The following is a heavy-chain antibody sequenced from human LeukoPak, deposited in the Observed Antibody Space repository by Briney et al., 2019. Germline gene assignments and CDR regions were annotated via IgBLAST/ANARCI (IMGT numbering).Heavy chain of an antibody. CDR3: AKSPYGSGSYAIAGDY. D-gene: IGHD3-10*01. J-gene: IGHJ4*02. V-gene: IGHV3-30*18. CDR1: GFTFSSYD. CDR2: ISHDGSNK. Sequence: GGSLRLSCAASGFTFSSYDMHWVRQAPGKGLEWVAVISHDGSNKYYADSVKGRFTISRDGSKNTLYLQMNSLRAEDTAVYYCAKSPYGSGSYAIAGDYWGQGTLVTVSS.